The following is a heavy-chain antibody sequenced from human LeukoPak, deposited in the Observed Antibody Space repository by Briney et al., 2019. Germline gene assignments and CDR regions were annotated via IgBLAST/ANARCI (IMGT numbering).Heavy chain of an antibody. CDR1: GDXVSSNSAA. J-gene: IGHJ4*02. V-gene: IGHV6-1*01. CDR3: SRGRDGLNHLDY. CDR2: TYYRSKWYN. Sequence: SQTLSLTCAISGDXVSSNSAAWNWIRQSPSKGLEWLGRTYYRSKWYNDYADSVKSRITINPDTSKNQFSLQLNSVTPEDTAVYYCSRGRDGLNHLDYWGQGTLVTVSS. D-gene: IGHD5-24*01.